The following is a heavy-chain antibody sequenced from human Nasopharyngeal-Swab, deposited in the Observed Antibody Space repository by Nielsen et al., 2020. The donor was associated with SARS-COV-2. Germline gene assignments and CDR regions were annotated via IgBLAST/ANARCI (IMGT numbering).Heavy chain of an antibody. CDR1: GFTFANYA. D-gene: IGHD2-21*01. V-gene: IGHV3-49*04. CDR2: IRSKAYGGTT. J-gene: IGHJ4*02. CDR3: ITLDRLLSIDY. Sequence: GESLKISCTVSGFTFANYAMSWVRQAPGKGLEWVGFIRSKAYGGTTEYAASVKGRFTIPRDDSKSIAYLHMDSLKTEDTAVYYCITLDRLLSIDYWGQGTLVTVSS.